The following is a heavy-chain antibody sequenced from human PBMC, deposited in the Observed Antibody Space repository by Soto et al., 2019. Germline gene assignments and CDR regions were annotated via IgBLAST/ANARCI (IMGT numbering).Heavy chain of an antibody. J-gene: IGHJ6*02. CDR3: VRNWRYYGGDYYYGMDA. CDR1: GFSLNTGGVG. Sequence: ITLKESGPTLVKPTQTLTLTCTFSGFSLNTGGVGVGWVRQPRGNALEWLALIYWDDDERYRPSLRSRLNITKHTINNQVVLTMTNMNPEDTATYYCVRNWRYYGGDYYYGMDAWGQGTTVTVSS. V-gene: IGHV2-5*02. D-gene: IGHD3-10*01. CDR2: IYWDDDE.